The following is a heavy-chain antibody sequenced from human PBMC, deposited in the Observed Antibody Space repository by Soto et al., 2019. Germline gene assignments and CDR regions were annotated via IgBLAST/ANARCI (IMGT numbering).Heavy chain of an antibody. V-gene: IGHV3-23*01. D-gene: IGHD3-3*01. CDR2: ISGSGGST. Sequence: GGSLRLSCAASGFTFSSYAMSWVRQAPGKGLEWVSAISGSGGSTYYADSVKGRFTISRDNSKNTLYLQMNSLRAEDTAVYYCAQAGGWERFLEWLLAPYWGQGTLVTVSS. CDR1: GFTFSSYA. J-gene: IGHJ4*02. CDR3: AQAGGWERFLEWLLAPY.